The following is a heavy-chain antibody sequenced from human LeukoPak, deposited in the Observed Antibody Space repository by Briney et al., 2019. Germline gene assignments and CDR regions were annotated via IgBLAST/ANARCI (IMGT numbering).Heavy chain of an antibody. CDR2: ISGSGAGT. D-gene: IGHD1/OR15-1a*01. Sequence: GGSLRLSCAASGFTFSSYAMSWVRQAPGKGLEWVSAISGSGAGTYYADSVKGRFTISRDNSKNSLYLQLNSLRAEDTAVYYCARDLWGTTPTPIPWGQGTLVIVSS. CDR3: ARDLWGTTPTPIP. J-gene: IGHJ5*02. V-gene: IGHV3-23*01. CDR1: GFTFSSYA.